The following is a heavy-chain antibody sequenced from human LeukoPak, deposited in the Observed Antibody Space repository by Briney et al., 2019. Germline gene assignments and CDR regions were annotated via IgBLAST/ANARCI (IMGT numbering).Heavy chain of an antibody. Sequence: SETLSLTCTVSGGSISSYYWSWIRQPPGKGLEWIGYIYYSGSTNYNPSLKSRVTISVDTSKNQFSLKLSSVTAADTAVYYCARVGYYYDSSGTKNNWFDPWGQGTLVTLSS. V-gene: IGHV4-59*01. D-gene: IGHD3-22*01. J-gene: IGHJ5*02. CDR3: ARVGYYYDSSGTKNNWFDP. CDR1: GGSISSYY. CDR2: IYYSGST.